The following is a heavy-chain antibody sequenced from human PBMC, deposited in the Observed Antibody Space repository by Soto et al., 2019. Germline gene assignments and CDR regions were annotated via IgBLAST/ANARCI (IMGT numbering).Heavy chain of an antibody. Sequence: ASVKVSCKASGYTFTSYGISWVRQAPGQGLEWMGWISAYNGNTNYAQKLQGRVTMTTDTSTSTAYMELRSLRSDDTAVYYCARSPSLYSSSSHFDYWGQGTLVTVSS. CDR3: ARSPSLYSSSSHFDY. V-gene: IGHV1-18*01. CDR1: GYTFTSYG. D-gene: IGHD6-6*01. J-gene: IGHJ4*02. CDR2: ISAYNGNT.